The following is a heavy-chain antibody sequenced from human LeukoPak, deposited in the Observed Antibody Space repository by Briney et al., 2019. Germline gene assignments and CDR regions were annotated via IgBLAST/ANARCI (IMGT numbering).Heavy chain of an antibody. CDR1: GGSISSGGYY. Sequence: SETLSLTCTVSGGSISSGGYYWSWIRQHPGKGLEWIGYIYYSVSTYYNPSLESRVTISVDTSKNQFSLRLSSVTAEDTALYYCARGFYGSGGYYPYYFDYWGQGTLVTVS. V-gene: IGHV4-31*03. CDR2: IYYSVST. J-gene: IGHJ4*02. D-gene: IGHD3-10*01. CDR3: ARGFYGSGGYYPYYFDY.